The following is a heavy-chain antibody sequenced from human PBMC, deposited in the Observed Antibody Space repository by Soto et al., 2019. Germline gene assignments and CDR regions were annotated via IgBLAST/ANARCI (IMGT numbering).Heavy chain of an antibody. J-gene: IGHJ6*02. Sequence: EVQLVEAGGGLVQPGGSLRLSCAASGLIFSDYHMDWVRQAPGKGLEWVGRIRRKANSYTTEYAASVKGRFTISRDDSKNSLYLQMNSLKIEDTAVYYCARLGGWSGGSSGMDVWGQGTTVTVSS. CDR1: GLIFSDYH. CDR3: ARLGGWSGGSSGMDV. D-gene: IGHD6-19*01. CDR2: IRRKANSYTT. V-gene: IGHV3-72*01.